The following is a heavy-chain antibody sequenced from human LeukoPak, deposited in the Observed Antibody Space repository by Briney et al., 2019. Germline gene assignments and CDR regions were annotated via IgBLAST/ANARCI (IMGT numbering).Heavy chain of an antibody. Sequence: SETLSLTCTVSGGPISSYYWSWIRQPPGRGLEWSGYIFHSGSTNYNPSLKSRVTISLDTSKNQFSLRLTSVTAADTAVYYCARSEPTALHASDIWGQGTMVTVSS. CDR3: ARSEPTALHASDI. J-gene: IGHJ3*02. CDR1: GGPISSYY. D-gene: IGHD1-1*01. CDR2: IFHSGST. V-gene: IGHV4-59*01.